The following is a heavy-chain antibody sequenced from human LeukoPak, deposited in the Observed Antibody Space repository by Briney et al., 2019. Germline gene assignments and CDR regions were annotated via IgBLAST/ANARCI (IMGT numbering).Heavy chain of an antibody. J-gene: IGHJ4*02. Sequence: ASVKVSCKASGYTFTSYAINWVRQATGQGLEWMGWMNPNSGNTGYAQKFQGRVTMTRNTSISTAYMELSSLRAEDTAVYYCARAHSGYDSPLDYWGQGTLVTVSS. CDR1: GYTFTSYA. V-gene: IGHV1-8*01. CDR3: ARAHSGYDSPLDY. CDR2: MNPNSGNT. D-gene: IGHD5-12*01.